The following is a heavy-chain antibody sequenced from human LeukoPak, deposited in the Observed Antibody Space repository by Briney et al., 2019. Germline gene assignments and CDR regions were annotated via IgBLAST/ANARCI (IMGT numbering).Heavy chain of an antibody. V-gene: IGHV3-15*01. D-gene: IGHD5-24*01. CDR3: TPEPKAYNFAY. CDR2: IKSKTDGGTT. CDR1: GFSVSYAW. J-gene: IGHJ4*02. Sequence: GGSLRLSCAASGFSVSYAWMHWVRQAPGKGLEWVGRIKSKTDGGTTDYSAPVKGRFTISRDDSKNTLYLQMNRLKTEDTAVYYCTPEPKAYNFAYWGQGNLVTVSS.